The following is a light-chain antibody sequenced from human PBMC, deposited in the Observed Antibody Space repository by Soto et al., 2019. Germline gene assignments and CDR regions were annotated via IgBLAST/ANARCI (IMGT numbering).Light chain of an antibody. J-gene: IGLJ1*01. CDR3: SSYTSSRTLV. Sequence: QSVLTQPASVSGSPGQSITISCTGTSSDVGGYNYVSWYQQHPGKAPKLMIYEVSNRPSGVSNRFSGSKSGNTASLTISGLQAEDEDDYYCSSYTSSRTLVFGTGTKVTVL. V-gene: IGLV2-14*01. CDR2: EVS. CDR1: SSDVGGYNY.